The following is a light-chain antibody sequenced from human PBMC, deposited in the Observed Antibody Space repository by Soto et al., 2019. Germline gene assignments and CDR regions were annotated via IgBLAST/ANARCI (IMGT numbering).Light chain of an antibody. V-gene: IGKV3-15*01. Sequence: EIVMTQSPATLSVSPGEGATLSCRASQRVNSNLAWYQQKPGQAPRLLVFGASTRAPGIPSGFSGSGSGTEFTLTISSLQSEDFAVYYCQQYNNWPWTFGQGTKVEIK. CDR3: QQYNNWPWT. CDR1: QRVNSN. CDR2: GAS. J-gene: IGKJ1*01.